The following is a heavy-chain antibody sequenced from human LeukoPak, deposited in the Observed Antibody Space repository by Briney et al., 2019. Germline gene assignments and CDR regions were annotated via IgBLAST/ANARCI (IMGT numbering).Heavy chain of an antibody. V-gene: IGHV1-2*02. D-gene: IGHD4-23*01. CDR3: ARGVGGNSVWVPH. Sequence: ASVKVSCKASGYTFTGYYMHWVRQAPGQGLEWMGWINPNSGGTNYAQKFQGRVTMTRDTSISTAYMELSSLRSEDTAVYYCARGVGGNSVWVPHWGQGTLVTVSS. J-gene: IGHJ1*01. CDR2: INPNSGGT. CDR1: GYTFTGYY.